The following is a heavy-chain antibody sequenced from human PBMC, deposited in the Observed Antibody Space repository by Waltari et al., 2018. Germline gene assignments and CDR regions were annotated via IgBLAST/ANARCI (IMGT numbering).Heavy chain of an antibody. CDR2: IYTSGST. D-gene: IGHD6-13*01. CDR3: GRDGPVYSSSWYVGDYYYYGMDV. CDR1: GGSISSGSYY. J-gene: IGHJ6*02. Sequence: QVQLQESGPGLVKPSQTLSLTCTVSGGSISSGSYYWSWIPPPAGQGLGWIGYIYTSGSTNYNPSLKSRVTISVDTSKNQFSLKLSSVTAADTAVYYCGRDGPVYSSSWYVGDYYYYGMDVWGQGTTVTVSS. V-gene: IGHV4-61*09.